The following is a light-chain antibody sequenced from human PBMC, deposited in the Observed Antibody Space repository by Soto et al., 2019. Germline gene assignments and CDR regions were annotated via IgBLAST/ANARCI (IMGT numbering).Light chain of an antibody. V-gene: IGKV1-5*01. J-gene: IGKJ2*01. Sequence: IKMTQLPSTLSASIDDRVTITCRANQSISGGLAWYQQKPGNAPKILLFDASSLETGVPSRLSGSGPGTDFTLTISNQKSKDFAVNCCQHYNCWPYTVCQGTKVEIK. CDR3: QHYNCWPYT. CDR2: DAS. CDR1: QSISGG.